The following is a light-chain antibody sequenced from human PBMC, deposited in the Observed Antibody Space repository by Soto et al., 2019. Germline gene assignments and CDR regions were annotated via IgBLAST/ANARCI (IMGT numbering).Light chain of an antibody. V-gene: IGKV3-15*01. CDR2: GAS. CDR3: QQYINWPRT. J-gene: IGKJ2*01. CDR1: QSLSSN. Sequence: EIVMTQSPATLSVSPGERATLSCRASQSLSSNLGWYQQKPGQAPRLLIYGASTRATGIPARFSGSGSGTEFTLTISSMQSEDFAVYYCQQYINWPRTFGQGTKLEIK.